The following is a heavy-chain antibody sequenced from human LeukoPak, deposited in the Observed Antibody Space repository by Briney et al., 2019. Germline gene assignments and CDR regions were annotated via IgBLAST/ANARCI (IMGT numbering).Heavy chain of an antibody. D-gene: IGHD6-19*01. V-gene: IGHV3-33*01. CDR3: ARQQDSSGWTNDAFDI. CDR2: IWYDGSNK. CDR1: GFIFRSYG. Sequence: GGSLRLSCAASGFIFRSYGMHWVRQTPGKGLEWVAVIWYDGSNKYYADSVRGRFTISRDNSKNTLYLRMNSLRVEDTAVYYCARQQDSSGWTNDAFDIWGQGTMVTVSS. J-gene: IGHJ3*02.